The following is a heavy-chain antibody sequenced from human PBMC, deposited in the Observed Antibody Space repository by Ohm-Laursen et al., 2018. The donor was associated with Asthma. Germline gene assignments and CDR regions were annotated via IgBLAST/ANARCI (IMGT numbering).Heavy chain of an antibody. CDR2: IYKSGAT. CDR1: GGSISSGDYY. V-gene: IGHV4-30-4*01. CDR3: ARVLDDSSGYGFDF. J-gene: IGHJ4*02. D-gene: IGHD3-22*01. Sequence: SQTLSLTCTVSGGSISSGDYYWSWIRQPPGKGLEWTGYIYKSGATYYNSSLKSRVIISIDTSKNQFSLKVSSVTAADTAVYYCARVLDDSSGYGFDFWGQGTLVPVTS.